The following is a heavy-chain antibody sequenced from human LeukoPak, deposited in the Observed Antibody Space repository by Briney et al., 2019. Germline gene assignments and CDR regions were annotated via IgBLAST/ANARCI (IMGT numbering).Heavy chain of an antibody. J-gene: IGHJ3*02. CDR2: IIPILGIA. V-gene: IGHV1-69*04. CDR1: GGTFSSYA. CDR3: ARASHYYDSSGYYSAFDI. Sequence: SVKVSCKASGGTFSSYAISWVRQAPGQGLEWMGRIIPILGIANYAQKFQGRVTITTDESTSTAYMELSSLRSEDTAVYYCARASHYYDSSGYYSAFDIWGQGTMVTVSS. D-gene: IGHD3-22*01.